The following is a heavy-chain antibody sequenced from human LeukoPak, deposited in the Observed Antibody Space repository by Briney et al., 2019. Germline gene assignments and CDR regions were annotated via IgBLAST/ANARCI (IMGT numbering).Heavy chain of an antibody. V-gene: IGHV3-20*04. CDR2: INWNGGST. Sequence: RPGGSLRLSCAASGFTFDDYGMRWVRQAPGKGLEWVSGINWNGGSTGYADSVKGRFTISRDNAKNYLYLQMNSLRAEDTALYCCARAPYCSSTSCYPNFDYWGQGTLVTVSS. CDR3: ARAPYCSSTSCYPNFDY. CDR1: GFTFDDYG. J-gene: IGHJ4*02. D-gene: IGHD2-2*01.